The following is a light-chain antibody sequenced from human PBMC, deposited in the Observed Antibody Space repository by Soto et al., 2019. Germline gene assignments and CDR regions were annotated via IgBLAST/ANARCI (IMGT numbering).Light chain of an antibody. CDR2: KVS. CDR3: MQGTHWPPT. V-gene: IGKV2-30*01. CDR1: QSLVYTDGITY. Sequence: DVVMTQSPLSLTVTLGQPASISCKSSQSLVYTDGITYLNWFHQRPSQSPRRLIYKVSTRDSGVPYRFSGGGSGTDFTLKIDRVEAEDVGVYYGMQGTHWPPTIGGGTTVEIK. J-gene: IGKJ4*01.